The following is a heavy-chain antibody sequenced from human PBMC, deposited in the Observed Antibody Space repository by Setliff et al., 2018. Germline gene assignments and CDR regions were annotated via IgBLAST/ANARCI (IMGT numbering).Heavy chain of an antibody. CDR2: IDPRDDFT. Sequence: GPPVKASCKASGYSFSDFYMHWVRQVPGEGLEALGRIDPRDDFTVYAERFKDRLTITADTLTDTSYMEMSSLRFEDTAVYYCAIDYGPTGTPYHWGQGTPVTVSS. J-gene: IGHJ4*02. CDR3: AIDYGPTGTPYH. CDR1: GYSFSDFY. D-gene: IGHD1-1*01. V-gene: IGHV1-69-2*01.